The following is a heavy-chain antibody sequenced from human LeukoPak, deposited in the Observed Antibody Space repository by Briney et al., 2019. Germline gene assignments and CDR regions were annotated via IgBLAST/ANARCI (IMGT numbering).Heavy chain of an antibody. V-gene: IGHV4-59*08. Sequence: SETLSLTCTVSGGSISSYYWSWIRQPPGKGLEWIGYIYYSGSTNYNPSLKSRVTVSVDTSKNQFSLKLSSVTAADTAVYYCARISKYDIGGYNYYYNGMDVWGLGTTVTVSS. D-gene: IGHD3-22*01. CDR2: IYYSGST. J-gene: IGHJ6*02. CDR3: ARISKYDIGGYNYYYNGMDV. CDR1: GGSISSYY.